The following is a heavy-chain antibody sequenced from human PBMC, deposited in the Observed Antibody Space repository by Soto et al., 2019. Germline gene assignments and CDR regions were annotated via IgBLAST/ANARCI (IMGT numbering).Heavy chain of an antibody. CDR3: ARSTYYYGSGSYYTIYFDY. J-gene: IGHJ4*02. Sequence: VSGPTLVNPTQTLTVTCTFSGFSLSTSGMRVSWIRQPPGKALEWLARIDWDDDKFYSTSLKTRLTISKDTSKNQVVLTMTNMDPVDTATYYCARSTYYYGSGSYYTIYFDYWGQGALVTVSS. V-gene: IGHV2-70*04. CDR2: IDWDDDK. D-gene: IGHD3-10*01. CDR1: GFSLSTSGMR.